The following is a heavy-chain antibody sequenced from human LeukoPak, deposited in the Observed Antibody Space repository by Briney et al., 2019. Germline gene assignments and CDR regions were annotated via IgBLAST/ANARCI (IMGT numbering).Heavy chain of an antibody. CDR1: GGSISSGGYY. J-gene: IGHJ4*02. D-gene: IGHD2-8*01. V-gene: IGHV4-39*07. CDR3: ARAAVLERGIDY. Sequence: SETLSLTCTVSGGSISSGGYYWSWIRQPPGKGLEWIGEINHSGSTNYNPSLKSRVTISVDTSKNQFSLKLSSVTAADTAMYYCARAAVLERGIDYWGQGTLVTVSS. CDR2: INHSGST.